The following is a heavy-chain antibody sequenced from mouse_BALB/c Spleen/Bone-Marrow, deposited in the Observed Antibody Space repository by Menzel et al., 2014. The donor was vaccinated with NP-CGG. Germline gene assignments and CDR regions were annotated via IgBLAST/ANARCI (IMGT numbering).Heavy chain of an antibody. J-gene: IGHJ2*01. Sequence: VLLQQPGAGLVQPGASVKLSCTASGFNFSDSGMHWVRQSPEQGLELVGRIDPASGSTYYAPRLQGRATISADTSSNTAYLQLRRLXTXXTEDXDXXXYXKGHDVDYWGQGTPLTVSA. CDR1: GFNFSDSG. D-gene: IGHD2-12*01. CDR3: XXYXKGHDVDY. V-gene: IGHV14-3*02. CDR2: IDPASGST.